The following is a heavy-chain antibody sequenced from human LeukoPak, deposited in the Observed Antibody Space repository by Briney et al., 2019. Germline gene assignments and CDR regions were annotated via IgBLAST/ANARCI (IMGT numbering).Heavy chain of an antibody. Sequence: PGGSLRLSCAASGFSFDDAMHWVRQAPGKGLEWVSLINWDGSLIYYGDSVRGRFTISRDNSKNSLFLQMHSLRAEDSAFYYCARDMTAHSSAVSGVPGDYWGQGTLVTVSS. CDR1: GFSFDDA. CDR2: INWDGSLI. D-gene: IGHD2-21*02. V-gene: IGHV3-43D*03. J-gene: IGHJ4*02. CDR3: ARDMTAHSSAVSGVPGDY.